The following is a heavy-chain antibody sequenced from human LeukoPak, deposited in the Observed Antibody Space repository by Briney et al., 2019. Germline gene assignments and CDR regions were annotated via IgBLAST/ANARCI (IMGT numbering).Heavy chain of an antibody. V-gene: IGHV3-21*01. CDR1: GFTVSSNY. CDR2: ISSSSSSNI. J-gene: IGHJ4*02. CDR3: ARDPPGAHFDY. Sequence: GGSLRLSCFSSGFTVSSNYMTWVRQAPGKGLEWVSYISSSSSSNIFYADSFKGRFTISRDNAQNSLFLQMNSLRVEDTAVYYCARDPPGAHFDYWGQGTLVAVSS. D-gene: IGHD7-27*01.